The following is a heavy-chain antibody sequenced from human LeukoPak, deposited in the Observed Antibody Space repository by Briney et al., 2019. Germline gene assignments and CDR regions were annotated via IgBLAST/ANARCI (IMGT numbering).Heavy chain of an antibody. CDR1: GFTFSSYA. J-gene: IGHJ3*02. D-gene: IGHD6-19*01. Sequence: GGSLRLSCAASGFTFSSYAMHWVRQAPGKGLEWVAVISYDGSNKYYADSVKGRFTISRDNSKNTLYLQMNSLRAEDTAVYYCAKDWGSGWNDAFDIWGQGTMVTVSS. CDR2: ISYDGSNK. CDR3: AKDWGSGWNDAFDI. V-gene: IGHV3-30*04.